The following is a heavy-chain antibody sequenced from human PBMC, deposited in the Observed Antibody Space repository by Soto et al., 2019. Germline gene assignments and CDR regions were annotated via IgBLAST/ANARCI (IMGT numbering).Heavy chain of an antibody. CDR1: GGSISSYY. CDR2: SIYIGGP. Sequence: EPLSLTCTVTGGSISSYYWSWIRQPPGKGLEWIGYSIYIGGPIYNPSLKSRVTISVDTSKNQFSLKLSSVTAADTAVYYCTRVVGSSGWSDYWGQGTLVTVSS. CDR3: TRVVGSSGWSDY. J-gene: IGHJ4*02. V-gene: IGHV4-59*01. D-gene: IGHD6-6*01.